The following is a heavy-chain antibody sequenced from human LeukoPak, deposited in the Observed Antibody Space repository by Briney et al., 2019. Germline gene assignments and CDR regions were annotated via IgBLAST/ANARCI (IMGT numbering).Heavy chain of an antibody. Sequence: PSETLSLTCTVSGGSISSSSYYWSWIRQPPGKGLEWIGYIYYSGSTNYNPSLKSRVTISVDTSKNQFSLKLSSVTAADTAVYYCARVVVRGANWFDPWGQGTLVTVSS. CDR3: ARVVVRGANWFDP. D-gene: IGHD3-10*01. J-gene: IGHJ5*02. V-gene: IGHV4-61*01. CDR1: GGSISSSSYY. CDR2: IYYSGST.